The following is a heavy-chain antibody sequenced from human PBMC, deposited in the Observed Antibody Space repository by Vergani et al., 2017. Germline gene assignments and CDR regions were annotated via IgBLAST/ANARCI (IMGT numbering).Heavy chain of an antibody. J-gene: IGHJ4*02. D-gene: IGHD6-13*01. V-gene: IGHV3-33*01. CDR2: IWFDGSNK. CDR1: EFTFSNYG. Sequence: QVQLAESGGGVVQPGRSLRLSCAASEFTFSNYGMHWVRQAPGKGLEWVAVIWFDGSNKYYADSLKGRFTISRDNSKNTLYLQMNSLRAEDTAIYYCARGPYWREAGVPHFDYWGQGTLVTVSS. CDR3: ARGPYWREAGVPHFDY.